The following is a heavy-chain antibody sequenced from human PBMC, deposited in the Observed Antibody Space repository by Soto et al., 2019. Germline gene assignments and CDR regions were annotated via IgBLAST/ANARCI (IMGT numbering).Heavy chain of an antibody. V-gene: IGHV4-39*01. D-gene: IGHD6-25*01. CDR1: GGSISSSSYY. Sequence: QLQLQESGPGLVKPSETLSLTCTVSGGSISSSSYYWGWIRQPPGKGLEWIGSLYYSGSTYYNPSLKSRVTISVDTSKNQFSLKLSSVTAADTAVYYCARVLEYSSGPFDPWGQGTLVTVSS. CDR2: LYYSGST. CDR3: ARVLEYSSGPFDP. J-gene: IGHJ5*02.